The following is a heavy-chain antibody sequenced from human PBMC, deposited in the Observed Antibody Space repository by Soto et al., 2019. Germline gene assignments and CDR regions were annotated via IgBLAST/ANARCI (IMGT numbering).Heavy chain of an antibody. CDR3: ARDLGSSWYVKWFDP. CDR1: GFTFSSYA. CDR2: ISYDVSNK. J-gene: IGHJ5*02. V-gene: IGHV3-30-3*01. D-gene: IGHD6-13*01. Sequence: QVQLVESGGGVVQPGRSLRLSCAASGFTFSSYAMHWVRQAPGKGLEWVAFISYDVSNKYYADSVKGRFTISRDNSKNTLYLQMNGLRAEDTAVYYCARDLGSSWYVKWFDPWGQGTLVTVSS.